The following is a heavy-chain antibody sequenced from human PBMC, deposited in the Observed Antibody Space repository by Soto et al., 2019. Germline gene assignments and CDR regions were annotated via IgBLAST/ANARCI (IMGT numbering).Heavy chain of an antibody. Sequence: EVQLVESGGGLVQPGGSLRLSCAASGFTVSSNYMSWVRQAPGKGLEWVSVIYSGGSTYYADSVKGRFTISRDNSKNTLYLQMNSLRAEDTAVYYCATEGGDYYYYMDVWGKGTTVTVSS. CDR1: GFTVSSNY. D-gene: IGHD3-16*01. CDR3: ATEGGDYYYYMDV. CDR2: IYSGGST. J-gene: IGHJ6*03. V-gene: IGHV3-66*01.